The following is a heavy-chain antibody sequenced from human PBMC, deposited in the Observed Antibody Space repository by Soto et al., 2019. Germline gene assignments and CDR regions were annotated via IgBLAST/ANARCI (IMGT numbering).Heavy chain of an antibody. D-gene: IGHD3-3*02. J-gene: IGHJ6*02. CDR1: GGSFSGYF. CDR2: INHSGGT. CDR3: ARDRQYYHFWSGYQNEGPYGMDV. Sequence: QVQLQQWGAGLLKPSETLSLTCADYGGSFSGYFWTWIRQAPGKGLEWIGKINHSGGTNYNSSLKSRVTISVDTSKNQVSLILSSVTAADTAVYYCARDRQYYHFWSGYQNEGPYGMDVWGQGTTVTVSS. V-gene: IGHV4-34*02.